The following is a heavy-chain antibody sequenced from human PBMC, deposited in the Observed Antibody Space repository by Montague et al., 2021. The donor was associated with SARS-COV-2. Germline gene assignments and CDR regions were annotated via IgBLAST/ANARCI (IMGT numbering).Heavy chain of an antibody. V-gene: IGHV4-59*12. D-gene: IGHD2-2*01. CDR2: IYYSGST. CDR1: GGSISSYY. J-gene: IGHJ6*02. CDR3: ATESVVPASLYYYGMDV. Sequence: SETLSLTCTVSGGSISSYYWSWIRQPPGKGLEWIGYIYYSGSTNYNPSLKSRVTISIDTSKNQFSLKLSSVTAADTAVYYCATESVVPASLYYYGMDVWGQGTTVTVSS.